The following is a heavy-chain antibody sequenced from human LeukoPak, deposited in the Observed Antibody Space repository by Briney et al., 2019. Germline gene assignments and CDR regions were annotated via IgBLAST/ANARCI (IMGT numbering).Heavy chain of an antibody. CDR2: IIPIFGTA. CDR3: ARDSDYYDSSGYSVGFDY. V-gene: IGHV1-69*01. Sequence: GASVKVTCKASGGTFSSYAISWVRQAPGQGLEWMGGIIPIFGTANYAQKFQGRVTITADESTSTAYMELSSLRSEDTAVYYCARDSDYYDSSGYSVGFDYWGQGTLVTVSS. J-gene: IGHJ4*02. CDR1: GGTFSSYA. D-gene: IGHD3-22*01.